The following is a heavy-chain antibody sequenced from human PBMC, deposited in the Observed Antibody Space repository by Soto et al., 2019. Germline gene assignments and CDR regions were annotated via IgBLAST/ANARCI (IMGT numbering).Heavy chain of an antibody. CDR3: AKDPNYYPNWFDP. Sequence: PGGSLRLSCAASGFTFSSYAMGWAHQAPGKGLEWVSAISGSGGSTYYADSVKGRFTISRDNSKNTLYLQMNSLRAEDTAVYYCAKDPNYYPNWFDPWGQGTLVTVSS. D-gene: IGHD3-22*01. CDR2: ISGSGGST. V-gene: IGHV3-23*01. J-gene: IGHJ5*02. CDR1: GFTFSSYA.